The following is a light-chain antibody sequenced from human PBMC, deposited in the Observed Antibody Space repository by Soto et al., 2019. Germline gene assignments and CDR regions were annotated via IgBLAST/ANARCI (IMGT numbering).Light chain of an antibody. V-gene: IGKV1-39*01. CDR1: QSIGKY. CDR3: QQSYSVPYT. CDR2: TVS. J-gene: IGKJ2*01. Sequence: DIQMTQSPSFLSTSLGDRVTITCRASQSIGKYLNWYQQKPGKAPKALIFTVSSLRSGVPSRFSGSGSATDFTLTIDSLQPEDFATYFCQQSYSVPYTFGQGTKLVI.